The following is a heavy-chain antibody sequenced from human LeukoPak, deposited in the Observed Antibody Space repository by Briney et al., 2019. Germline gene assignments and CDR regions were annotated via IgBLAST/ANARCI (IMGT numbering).Heavy chain of an antibody. V-gene: IGHV4-61*02. CDR1: GGSISSGSYY. J-gene: IGHJ4*02. CDR2: IYTSGST. Sequence: SQTLSLTCTVSGGSISSGSYYWSWIRQPAGKGLEWIGRIYTSGSTNYNPSLKSRVTISVDASKNQFSLKLSSVTAADTAVYYCARSSWYDIIDYWGQGRLVTVSS. D-gene: IGHD6-13*01. CDR3: ARSSWYDIIDY.